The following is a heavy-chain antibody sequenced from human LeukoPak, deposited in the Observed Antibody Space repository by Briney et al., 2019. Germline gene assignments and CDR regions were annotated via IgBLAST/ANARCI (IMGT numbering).Heavy chain of an antibody. D-gene: IGHD5-12*01. CDR2: INHSGST. CDR1: GGSFSGYY. J-gene: IGHJ4*02. V-gene: IGHV4-34*01. CDR3: ARGRLGWLRSRAFDY. Sequence: SETLSLTCAVYGGSFSGYYWSWIRQPPGKGLEWIGEINHSGSTNYNPSLKSRVTISVDTSKKQFSLKLSSVTAADTAVYYCARGRLGWLRSRAFDYWGQGTLVTVSS.